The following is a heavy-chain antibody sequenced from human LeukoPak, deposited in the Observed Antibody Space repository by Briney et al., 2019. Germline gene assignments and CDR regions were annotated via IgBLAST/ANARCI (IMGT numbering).Heavy chain of an antibody. V-gene: IGHV3-48*04. J-gene: IGHJ4*02. Sequence: GGSLRLSCAVSGFTFSTYSMNWVRQTPGKGLEWVSYISSSGSTIYYADSVKGRFTVSRDNARNSMFLQMNSLRAEDTAVYYCAKYSSSSLRAYWGQGTLVTVSS. CDR1: GFTFSTYS. D-gene: IGHD6-6*01. CDR3: AKYSSSSLRAY. CDR2: ISSSGSTI.